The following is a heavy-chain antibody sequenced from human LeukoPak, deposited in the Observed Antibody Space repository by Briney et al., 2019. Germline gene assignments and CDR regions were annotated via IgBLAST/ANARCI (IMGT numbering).Heavy chain of an antibody. CDR3: ARVASGYDVFDI. CDR1: GGSGSSGSYY. J-gene: IGHJ3*02. D-gene: IGHD3-3*01. Sequence: SETLSRTCTVAGGSGSSGSYYWSWIRQPPGKGLEWIGYIYYSGSTNYNPSLKSRVTISVDTSKNQFSLKLSSVTAADTAVFYCARVASGYDVFDIWGQGTMVTVSS. V-gene: IGHV4-61*01. CDR2: IYYSGST.